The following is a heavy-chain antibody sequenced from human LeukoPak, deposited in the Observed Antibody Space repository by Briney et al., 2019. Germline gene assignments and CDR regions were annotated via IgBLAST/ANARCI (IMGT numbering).Heavy chain of an antibody. CDR1: GGSISSGGYS. D-gene: IGHD5-18*01. Sequence: PSQTLSLTCAVSGGSISSGGYSWSWTRQPPGKGLGWIGYIYHNGNTYYSPSLKSRVTISVDRSKNQLSLKLSSVTAADTAMYYCASGGYSYGFDYWGQGTLVTVSS. J-gene: IGHJ4*02. V-gene: IGHV4-30-2*01. CDR3: ASGGYSYGFDY. CDR2: IYHNGNT.